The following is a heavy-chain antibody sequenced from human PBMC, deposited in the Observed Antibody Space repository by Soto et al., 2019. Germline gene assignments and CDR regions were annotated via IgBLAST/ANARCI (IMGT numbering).Heavy chain of an antibody. CDR1: GGSISSDDYY. Sequence: SETLSLTCTVSGGSISSDDYYVSWIRQPPGKGLEWIGYIYYTGRTSYNPSLRGRLTVSVDTSKSHFSLRLSSVTAADTAVYYCARDRANTPDYFDYWGQGTLVTVS. V-gene: IGHV4-30-4*01. J-gene: IGHJ4*02. CDR3: ARDRANTPDYFDY. CDR2: IYYTGRT.